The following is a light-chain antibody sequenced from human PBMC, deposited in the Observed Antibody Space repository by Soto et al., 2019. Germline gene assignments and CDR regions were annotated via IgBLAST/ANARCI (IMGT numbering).Light chain of an antibody. CDR2: GAS. J-gene: IGKJ2*01. CDR3: QQYNTWPHT. CDR1: QSVSSN. Sequence: EIVMTQSPATLSVSPGERATLSCRASQSVSSNLAWYLQKPGQAPSLLVYGASTRATGMPARFSGSGSGTEFTLTISSLQSEDFAVYYCQQYNTWPHTFGQGTKLEIK. V-gene: IGKV3-15*01.